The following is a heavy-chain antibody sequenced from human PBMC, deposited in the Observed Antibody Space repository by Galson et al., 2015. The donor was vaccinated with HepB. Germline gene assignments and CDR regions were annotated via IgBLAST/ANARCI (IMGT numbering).Heavy chain of an antibody. D-gene: IGHD1-26*01. CDR2: ISYDGSNK. V-gene: IGHV3-30-3*01. CDR1: GFTFSSYA. CDR3: AKDGWELLTVAEYFQH. Sequence: SLRLSCAASGFTFSSYAMYWVRQAPGKGLEWVAVISYDGSNKYYADSVKGRFTISRDNSKNTLYLQMNSLRAEDTAVYYCAKDGWELLTVAEYFQHWGQGTLVTVSS. J-gene: IGHJ1*01.